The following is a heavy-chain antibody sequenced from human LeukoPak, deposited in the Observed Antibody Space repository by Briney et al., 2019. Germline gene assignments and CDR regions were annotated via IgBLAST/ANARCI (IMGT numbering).Heavy chain of an antibody. D-gene: IGHD5-24*01. CDR3: VRDGDDFNFDY. CDR2: VIRDGSFT. Sequence: GGSLRLSCAASGFTLRSYWMHWVRKAPGKGLEWVSRVIRDGSFTNYADSVKGRFTISRDNAKNTLYLQMSSLRAEDTAVYFCVRDGDDFNFDYWGQGSLVTVSS. J-gene: IGHJ4*02. CDR1: GFTLRSYW. V-gene: IGHV3-74*01.